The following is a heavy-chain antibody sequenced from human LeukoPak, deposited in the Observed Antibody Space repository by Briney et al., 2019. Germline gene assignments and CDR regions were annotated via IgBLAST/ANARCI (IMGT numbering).Heavy chain of an antibody. Sequence: GESLKISCKGSGYSFTSYWMGWVRQMPGKGLEWMGIIYPGDSDTRYSPSFQGQVTISADKSISTAYLQWSSLKASDTAMYYCARRRFYDSSGYYSSAFDYWGQGNLVTVSS. V-gene: IGHV5-51*01. J-gene: IGHJ4*02. CDR3: ARRRFYDSSGYYSSAFDY. CDR1: GYSFTSYW. D-gene: IGHD3-22*01. CDR2: IYPGDSDT.